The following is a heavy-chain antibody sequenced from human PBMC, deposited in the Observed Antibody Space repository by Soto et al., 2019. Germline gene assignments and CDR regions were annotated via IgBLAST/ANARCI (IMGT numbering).Heavy chain of an antibody. Sequence: GGSLRLSCAASGFTFSSYWMHWVRQAPGKGLVWVSRINSDGSSTSYADSVKGRFTISRDNAKNTLYLQMNSLRAEDTAVYYCARGSSSSWSDNWFDPWGQGTLVTVSS. CDR2: INSDGSST. V-gene: IGHV3-74*01. D-gene: IGHD6-13*01. CDR1: GFTFSSYW. CDR3: ARGSSSSWSDNWFDP. J-gene: IGHJ5*02.